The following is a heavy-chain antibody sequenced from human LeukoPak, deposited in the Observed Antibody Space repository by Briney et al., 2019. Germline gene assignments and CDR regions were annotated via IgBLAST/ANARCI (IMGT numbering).Heavy chain of an antibody. V-gene: IGHV4-59*08. CDR1: GGSISSDY. Sequence: PSETLSLTCTVSGGSISSDYWSWIRQPPGKGLEWIGYIYYGGSANYNPSLKSRVSISVDTSKNQFSLKLSSVTAADTAVYYCARLLAGDGDYGLDYWGQGTLVTVSS. J-gene: IGHJ4*02. D-gene: IGHD4-17*01. CDR2: IYYGGSA. CDR3: ARLLAGDGDYGLDY.